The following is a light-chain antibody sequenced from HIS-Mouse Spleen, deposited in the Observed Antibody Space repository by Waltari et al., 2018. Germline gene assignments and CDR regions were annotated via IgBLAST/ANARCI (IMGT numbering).Light chain of an antibody. J-gene: IGLJ1*01. V-gene: IGLV2-14*03. CDR2: DVS. CDR1: SSHLGGYNC. CDR3: SSYTSSSTPFV. Sequence: QSALTQPASVSGSPGQSITISSPGTSSHLGGYNCVSWYQQHPGKAPKLMIYDVSNRPSGVSNRFSGSKSGNTASLTISGLQAEDEADYYCSSYTSSSTPFVFGTGTKVTVL.